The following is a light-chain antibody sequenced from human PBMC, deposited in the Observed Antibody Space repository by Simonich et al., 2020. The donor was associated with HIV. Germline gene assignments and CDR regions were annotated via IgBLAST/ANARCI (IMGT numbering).Light chain of an antibody. Sequence: QSVLTQPPSASGTPGQRVTISCSGSSSNIGSNTLNWYQQLPGTAPKLHIYRNKPRPSGAPDRFSGSKSGTSASLAISGLQSEDEADYYCQSYDSSLSVVFGGGTKLTVL. CDR3: QSYDSSLSVV. J-gene: IGLJ2*01. CDR2: RNK. V-gene: IGLV1-44*01. CDR1: SSNIGSNT.